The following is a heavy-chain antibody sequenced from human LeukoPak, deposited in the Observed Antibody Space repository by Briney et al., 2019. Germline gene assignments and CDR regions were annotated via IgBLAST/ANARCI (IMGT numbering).Heavy chain of an antibody. Sequence: QTGGSLRLSCAASGFTFSSYAMSWVRQAPGKGLEWVSAISGSGGSTYYADSVKGRFTISRDNSKNTLYLQMNSLRAEDTAVYYCAKDHGVWVVAAAGTYWGQGTLVTVSS. CDR1: GFTFSSYA. J-gene: IGHJ4*02. D-gene: IGHD6-13*01. CDR2: ISGSGGST. V-gene: IGHV3-23*01. CDR3: AKDHGVWVVAAAGTY.